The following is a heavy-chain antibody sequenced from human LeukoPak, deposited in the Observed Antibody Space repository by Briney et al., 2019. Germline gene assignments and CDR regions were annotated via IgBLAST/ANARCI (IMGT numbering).Heavy chain of an antibody. D-gene: IGHD3-3*01. V-gene: IGHV4-59*01. CDR2: IYYSGST. J-gene: IGHJ3*02. Sequence: SETLSLTCTVSGGSISSYYWSWIRQPPGKGLEWIGYIYYSGSTNYKPSLKSRVTISVDTSKNQFSLKLSSVTAADTAVYYCARIHGSYYDFWSGSPGAFDIWGQGTMVTVSS. CDR1: GGSISSYY. CDR3: ARIHGSYYDFWSGSPGAFDI.